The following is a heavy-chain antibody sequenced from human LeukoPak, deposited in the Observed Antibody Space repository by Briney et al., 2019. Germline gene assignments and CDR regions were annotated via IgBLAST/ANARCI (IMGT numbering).Heavy chain of an antibody. V-gene: IGHV3-23*01. CDR2: ISVSGDST. CDR3: ATGYYGSSGYYYFDH. Sequence: GGSLRLSCAASGFTFSSYAMSWVRQAPGKGLDWVSGISVSGDSTYYADSVKDRLTVSRDNSKNTLYLQMNSLGAEDTAMYFCATGYYGSSGYYYFDHWGQGALVTVSS. J-gene: IGHJ4*02. CDR1: GFTFSSYA. D-gene: IGHD3-22*01.